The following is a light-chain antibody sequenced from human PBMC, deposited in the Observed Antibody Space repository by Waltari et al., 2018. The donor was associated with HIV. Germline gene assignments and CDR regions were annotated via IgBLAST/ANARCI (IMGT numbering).Light chain of an antibody. CDR2: LGS. Sequence: DIVMTQSPLSLPVTPGEPASISCRSSQSLLHINGYKYLDWYLQKPGQSPQLLIFLGSSRASGVPDRFSCSGSGTNFTLKISRVEAEDVGVYYCMQALQTPRTFVPGTKVNIK. CDR1: QSLLHINGYKY. V-gene: IGKV2-28*01. J-gene: IGKJ3*01. CDR3: MQALQTPRT.